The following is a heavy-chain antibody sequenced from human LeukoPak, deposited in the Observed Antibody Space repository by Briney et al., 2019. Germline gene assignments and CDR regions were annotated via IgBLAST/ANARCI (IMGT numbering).Heavy chain of an antibody. V-gene: IGHV3-11*03. CDR1: GFTFSDYY. CDR3: ARHRTFIVGATQTDYFDN. CDR2: TSSSSSYT. Sequence: PGVSLRLSCAASGFTFSDYYMSWIRQAPGKGLEWVSYTSSSSSYTNYADSVKGRFTISRDNAKNSLYLQMNSLRAEDTAVYYCARHRTFIVGATQTDYFDNWGQGTLVTVSS. J-gene: IGHJ4*02. D-gene: IGHD1-26*01.